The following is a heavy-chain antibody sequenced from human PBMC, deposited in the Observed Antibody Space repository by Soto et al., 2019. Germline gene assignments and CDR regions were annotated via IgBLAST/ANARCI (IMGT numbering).Heavy chain of an antibody. CDR3: ALETRGDVDV. D-gene: IGHD3-16*01. Sequence: QVQLVQSGAEVKKPGASLKVSCKASGYTFTRYDINWVRQATGQGLEWMGWMNPKSGNTGYARKFQGIFTVTRNTSTSTVYMELRNLRSEDTAVYYCALETRGDVDVWGQGTTVTVSS. CDR1: GYTFTRYD. V-gene: IGHV1-8*01. J-gene: IGHJ6*02. CDR2: MNPKSGNT.